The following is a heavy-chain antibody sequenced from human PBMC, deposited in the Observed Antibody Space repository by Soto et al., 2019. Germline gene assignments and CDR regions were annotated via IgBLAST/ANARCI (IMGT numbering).Heavy chain of an antibody. CDR2: MNPNTGNT. D-gene: IGHD6-19*01. J-gene: IGHJ4*02. Sequence: QVQLVQSGAEVKKPGASVKVSCKASGYTFTSYDINWVRQATGQGLEWMGWMNPNTGNTGYAQNCQSRVTMTRNTSIPTAYMELSSLRSEDTAVYYCASQRAVAGFDYWGQGTRVTVSS. CDR3: ASQRAVAGFDY. CDR1: GYTFTSYD. V-gene: IGHV1-8*01.